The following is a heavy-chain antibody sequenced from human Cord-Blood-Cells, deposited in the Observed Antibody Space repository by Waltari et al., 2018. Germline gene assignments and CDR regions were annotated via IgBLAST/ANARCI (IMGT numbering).Heavy chain of an antibody. CDR3: ATRGGSFDY. J-gene: IGHJ4*02. CDR1: GGSISSSSYY. V-gene: IGHV4-39*01. D-gene: IGHD2-15*01. Sequence: QLQLQESGPGLVKPSETLSLTCTVSGGSISSSSYYWGWIRQPPGKGLEWFGSIYYSGSTYHNPSLKSRVTISVDTSKNQFSLKLSSVTAADTAVYYCATRGGSFDYWGQGTLVTVSS. CDR2: IYYSGST.